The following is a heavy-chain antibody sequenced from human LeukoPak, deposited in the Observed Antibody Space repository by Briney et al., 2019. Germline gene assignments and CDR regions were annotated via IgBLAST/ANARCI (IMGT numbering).Heavy chain of an antibody. V-gene: IGHV3-23*01. J-gene: IGHJ4*02. D-gene: IGHD3-9*01. Sequence: GGSLRLSCAASGFTFSSYAMSSVRQAPGKGLEWVSANRGSGDSTYYADSVKGRFTISRDNSRNTLFLQMNSLRAEDTAVYCCAKMRSDYYDILTGNYNPLFDYWGQGTLVTVSS. CDR2: NRGSGDST. CDR3: AKMRSDYYDILTGNYNPLFDY. CDR1: GFTFSSYA.